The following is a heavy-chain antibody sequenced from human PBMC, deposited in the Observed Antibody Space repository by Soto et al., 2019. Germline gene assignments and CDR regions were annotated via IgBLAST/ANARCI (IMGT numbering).Heavy chain of an antibody. D-gene: IGHD6-6*01. CDR1: GYTFTSYY. J-gene: IGHJ4*02. V-gene: IGHV1-46*01. CDR2: INPSGGST. Sequence: ASVKVSCKASGYTFTSYYMHWVRQAPGQGLEWMGIINPSGGSTSYAQKFQGRVTMTRDTSTSTVYMELSSLRSEDTAVYYCARVSPEYSRSSANYNWNNFDYWGQGTLVTVSS. CDR3: ARVSPEYSRSSANYNWNNFDY.